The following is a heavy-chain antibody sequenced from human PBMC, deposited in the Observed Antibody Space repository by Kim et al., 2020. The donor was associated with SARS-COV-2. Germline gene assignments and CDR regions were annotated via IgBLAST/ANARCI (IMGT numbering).Heavy chain of an antibody. V-gene: IGHV4-59*13. CDR1: GGSINNYY. D-gene: IGHD3-10*01. Sequence: SETLSLTCIVSGGSINNYYWNWIRQPPGKGLEWIAYIYYSGSTNYNPSLKSRVTISVDTSKNQFSLKLRSVTAADTAVYYCARDLRGSSSMDVWGQGTTVTVSS. J-gene: IGHJ6*02. CDR2: IYYSGST. CDR3: ARDLRGSSSMDV.